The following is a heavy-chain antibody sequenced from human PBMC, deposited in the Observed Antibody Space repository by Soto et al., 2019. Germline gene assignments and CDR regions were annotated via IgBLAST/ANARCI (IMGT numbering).Heavy chain of an antibody. Sequence: ESGGGLVQPGGSLRLSCVASGLTLSRYWMSWVRQAPGKGLEWVANIKEDGGKTYYVDSVKGRFTISRDNAKNSVYLQMNSLRVEDTAVYYCSSDYHGPGPDWGQGTLVIVSS. J-gene: IGHJ4*02. D-gene: IGHD2-2*01. CDR1: GLTLSRYW. V-gene: IGHV3-7*04. CDR3: SSDYHGPGPD. CDR2: IKEDGGKT.